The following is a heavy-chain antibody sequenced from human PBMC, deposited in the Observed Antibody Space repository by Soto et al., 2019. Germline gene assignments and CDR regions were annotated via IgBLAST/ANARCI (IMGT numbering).Heavy chain of an antibody. CDR3: SRDVVVGAKALNY. CDR1: GFTFSGYG. Sequence: SLRLSCAASGFTFSGYGMHWVRQAPGKGLEWVAVISNDGSNKYYVDSVKGRFTISRDNAKNSLYLQMNSLRVEDTAVYFCSRDVVVGAKALNYWGQGALVTVSS. J-gene: IGHJ4*02. V-gene: IGHV3-30*03. CDR2: ISNDGSNK. D-gene: IGHD2-15*01.